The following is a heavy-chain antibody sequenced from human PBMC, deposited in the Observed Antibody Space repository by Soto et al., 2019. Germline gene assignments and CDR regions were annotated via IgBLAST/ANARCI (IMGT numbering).Heavy chain of an antibody. Sequence: GGSLRLSCAASGFTFTRYSMNWVRQAPGKGLEWVSSISSTTNYIYYGDSMKGRFTISRDNAKNSLYLEMNSLRAEDTAVYYCARESEDLTSNFDYWRQGTLVTVSS. V-gene: IGHV3-21*06. J-gene: IGHJ4*02. CDR1: GFTFTRYS. CDR3: ARESEDLTSNFDY. CDR2: ISSTTNYI.